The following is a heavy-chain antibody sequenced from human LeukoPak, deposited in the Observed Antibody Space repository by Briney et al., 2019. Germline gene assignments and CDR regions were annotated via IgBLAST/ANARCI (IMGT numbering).Heavy chain of an antibody. D-gene: IGHD1-14*01. CDR3: ARGVEPLAANTLAY. J-gene: IGHJ4*02. Sequence: PGGSLRLSCAASGFIFSNYVVTWVRQAPGKGLEWVSVLYSDGNTKYADSVQGRFTISRDNSKNTLYLEMNSLSPDDTAVYYCARGVEPLAANTLAYWGQGTLVTVSS. CDR1: GFIFSNYV. CDR2: LYSDGNT. V-gene: IGHV3-53*01.